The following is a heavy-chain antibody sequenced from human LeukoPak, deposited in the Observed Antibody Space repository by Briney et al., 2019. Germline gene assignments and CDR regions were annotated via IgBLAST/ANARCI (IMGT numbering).Heavy chain of an antibody. D-gene: IGHD6-13*01. Sequence: SETLSLTCAVSGGSISSGGYSWSWIRQPPGKGLEWIGYIYHSGSTYYNPSLKSRVTISVDRSKNQLSLKLSSVTAADTAVYYCARGVAAAGTGGYYFDYWGQGTLVTVSS. CDR1: GGSISSGGYS. V-gene: IGHV4-30-2*01. CDR3: ARGVAAAGTGGYYFDY. J-gene: IGHJ4*02. CDR2: IYHSGST.